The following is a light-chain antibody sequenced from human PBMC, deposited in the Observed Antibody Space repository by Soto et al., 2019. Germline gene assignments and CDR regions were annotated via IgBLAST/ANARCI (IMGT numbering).Light chain of an antibody. CDR1: SSDVGGYNH. CDR2: EVS. CDR3: CSYTSSTTWV. J-gene: IGLJ3*02. V-gene: IGLV2-14*01. Sequence: QSVLTQPPSVSATPGQSITISCTGTSSDVGGYNHVSWYQQHPGKAPKLMIYEVSNRPSGVSNRFSGSKSGNTASLTISGLQAEGEADYYCCSYTSSTTWVFGGGTKLTVL.